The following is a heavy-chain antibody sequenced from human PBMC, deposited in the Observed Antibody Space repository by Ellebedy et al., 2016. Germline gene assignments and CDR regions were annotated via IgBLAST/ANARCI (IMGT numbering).Heavy chain of an antibody. D-gene: IGHD6-13*01. Sequence: ASVKVSXKASGYTFTAYYIHWVRQAPGQGLEWMGWINPHSGGTNFAQKFQGRVTMTRDTSISTAYMELSKLRSDDTAVYYCTRFSSTWYWFDPWGQGTLVTAS. CDR3: TRFSSTWYWFDP. V-gene: IGHV1-2*02. J-gene: IGHJ5*02. CDR2: INPHSGGT. CDR1: GYTFTAYY.